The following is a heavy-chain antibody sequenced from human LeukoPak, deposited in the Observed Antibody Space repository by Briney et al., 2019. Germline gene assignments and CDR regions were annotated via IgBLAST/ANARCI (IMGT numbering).Heavy chain of an antibody. Sequence: SETLSLTCTVSGSMYNYYWSWIRQPPGKGLEWIGYIYYSGSTNYNPSLKSRVTISVDTSRNQFSLNVTSVTAADTAVYYCARGLGVTTNFDSWGQGTLVTVSS. CDR2: IYYSGST. D-gene: IGHD2-21*02. J-gene: IGHJ4*02. CDR3: ARGLGVTTNFDS. V-gene: IGHV4-59*01. CDR1: GSMYNYY.